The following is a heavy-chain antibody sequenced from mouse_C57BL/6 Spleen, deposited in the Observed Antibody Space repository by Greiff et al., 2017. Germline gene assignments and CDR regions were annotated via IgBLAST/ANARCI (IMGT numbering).Heavy chain of an antibody. CDR1: GYTFTSYW. Sequence: QVQLQQPGAELVMPGASVKLSCKASGYTFTSYWMHWVKQRPGQGLEWIGELDPSGSYTNYTQKFKGKTTLTVDKSSSTAYMQLSSLTSEYSAVYYCARTSYSCDYWGQGTTLTVSS. CDR2: LDPSGSYT. J-gene: IGHJ2*01. V-gene: IGHV1-69*01. CDR3: ARTSYSCDY.